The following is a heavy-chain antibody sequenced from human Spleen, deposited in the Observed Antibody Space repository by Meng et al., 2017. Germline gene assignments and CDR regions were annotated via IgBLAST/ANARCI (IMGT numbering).Heavy chain of an antibody. V-gene: IGHV3-20*01. D-gene: IGHD6-13*01. CDR2: INWNGGST. J-gene: IGHJ6*02. CDR1: GFTFEDYV. Sequence: GASLKISWAASGFTFEDYVMSWVRQVPGKGLEWVAGINWNGGSTGYADSVKGRVTISRDNAKNSLYLQMNSLRAEDTALYHCAREGSSSWYYGMDIWGQGTTVTVSS. CDR3: AREGSSSWYYGMDI.